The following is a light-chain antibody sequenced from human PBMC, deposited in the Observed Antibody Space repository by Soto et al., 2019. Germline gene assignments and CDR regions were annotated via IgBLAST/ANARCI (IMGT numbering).Light chain of an antibody. J-gene: IGKJ5*01. CDR3: QQLNNYPPT. Sequence: DIHFSQSPSFLSSSVGDSVTITCLSSQVIFSYLAWYQQKPVKAPELLIYGASTLQSGVPSRFSGRGSGKEFTLTISNLQAEDVATYFCQQLNNYPPTFGQGTRLEIK. V-gene: IGKV1-9*01. CDR1: QVIFSY. CDR2: GAS.